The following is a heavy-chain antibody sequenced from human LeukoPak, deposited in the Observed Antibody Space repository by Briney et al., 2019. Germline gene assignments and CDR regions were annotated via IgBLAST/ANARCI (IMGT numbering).Heavy chain of an antibody. J-gene: IGHJ4*02. CDR1: GFTFSSYA. CDR2: ISFSGGYT. D-gene: IGHD2-15*01. Sequence: QPGGSLRLSCAASGFTFSSYAMSWVRQPPGKGLDWVSTISFSGGYTYYADSVKGRFTISRDNSKNTLYLQMNSLRVEDTAVYYCAKGGSSYSEMDYWGQGTLVTVSS. CDR3: AKGGSSYSEMDY. V-gene: IGHV3-23*01.